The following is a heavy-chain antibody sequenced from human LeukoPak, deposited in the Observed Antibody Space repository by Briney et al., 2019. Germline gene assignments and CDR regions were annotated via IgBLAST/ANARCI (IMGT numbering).Heavy chain of an antibody. V-gene: IGHV4-59*08. CDR3: VRHWVHDFGGSDWYFDL. CDR1: GDSLSRSS. D-gene: IGHD4-23*01. J-gene: IGHJ2*01. CDR2: MFYGGTT. Sequence: PSETLSFTCTVSGDSLSRSSWSWIRQSPGGGLEWIGYMFYGGTTNHNPSLKGRVTMSMVTSKDQFSLSLSSVTAADTAVYFCVRHWVHDFGGSDWYFDLWGRGTLVTVSS.